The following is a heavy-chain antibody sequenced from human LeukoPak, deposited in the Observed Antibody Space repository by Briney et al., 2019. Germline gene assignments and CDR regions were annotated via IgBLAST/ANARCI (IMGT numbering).Heavy chain of an antibody. CDR3: AKDPREECSSTSCYEGDNWFDP. CDR2: IRYDGSNK. D-gene: IGHD2-2*01. CDR1: GFTFSSYG. Sequence: GGSLRLSCAASGFTFSSYGMHWVRQAPGKGLEWVAFIRYDGSNKYYADSVKGRFTISRDNSKNTLYLQMNSLRAEDTAVYYCAKDPREECSSTSCYEGDNWFDPWGQGTLVTVSS. V-gene: IGHV3-30*02. J-gene: IGHJ5*02.